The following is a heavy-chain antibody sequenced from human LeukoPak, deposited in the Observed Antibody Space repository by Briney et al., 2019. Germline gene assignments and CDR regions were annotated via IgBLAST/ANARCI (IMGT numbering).Heavy chain of an antibody. Sequence: PGRSLRLSCAASGFTFSSHGMHWVRQAPGKGLEWVAFIWYDGSNKYYADSVKGRFTISRDNSKNTLYLQTNSLRAEDTAVYYCARVHWYYFDYWGQGTLVTVSS. V-gene: IGHV3-33*01. CDR2: IWYDGSNK. CDR1: GFTFSSHG. J-gene: IGHJ4*02. CDR3: ARVHWYYFDY.